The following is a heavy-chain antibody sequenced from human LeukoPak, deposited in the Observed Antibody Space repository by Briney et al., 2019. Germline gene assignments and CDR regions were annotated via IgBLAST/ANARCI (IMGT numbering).Heavy chain of an antibody. Sequence: SETLSLTCTVSGGSISSYYWSWIRQPPGKGLEWIGRIYTSGSTNYNPSLKSRVTISVDTSKNQFSLKLSSVTAADTAVYYCARGKSSGSGYIAGYYYYYMDVWGKGTTVTVSS. CDR2: IYTSGST. V-gene: IGHV4-4*08. J-gene: IGHJ6*03. CDR3: ARGKSSGSGYIAGYYYYYMDV. D-gene: IGHD5-12*01. CDR1: GGSISSYY.